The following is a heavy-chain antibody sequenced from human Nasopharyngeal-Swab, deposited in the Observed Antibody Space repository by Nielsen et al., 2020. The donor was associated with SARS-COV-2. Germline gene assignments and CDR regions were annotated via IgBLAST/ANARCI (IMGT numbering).Heavy chain of an antibody. CDR3: ARMAEMATEKFDY. V-gene: IGHV2-26*01. J-gene: IGHJ4*02. Sequence: RQAPGKALEWLAHIFSNDEKSYSTSLKSRLTISKDTSKGQVVLTMTNMDPVDTATYYCARMAEMATEKFDYWGQGTLVTVSS. CDR2: IFSNDEK. D-gene: IGHD5-24*01.